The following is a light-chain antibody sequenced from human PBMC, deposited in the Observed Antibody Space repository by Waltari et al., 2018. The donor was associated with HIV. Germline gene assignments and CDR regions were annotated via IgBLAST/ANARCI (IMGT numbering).Light chain of an antibody. CDR1: SSDVGRYTL. J-gene: IGLJ1*01. CDR2: EVN. Sequence: QPALTQPASVSGSPGQPITISCTGTSSDVGRYTLVSWYQQHPGKAPKPMIYEVNKRPSGISNRFSGSKSGNTASLTISGLQAEDEADYYCCSYAGSRRVFGTGTKVTVL. V-gene: IGLV2-23*02. CDR3: CSYAGSRRV.